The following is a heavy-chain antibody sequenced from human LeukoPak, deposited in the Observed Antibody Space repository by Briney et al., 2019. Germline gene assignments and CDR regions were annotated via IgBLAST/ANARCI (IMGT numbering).Heavy chain of an antibody. CDR1: GYSISSGYY. CDR2: IYHSGST. J-gene: IGHJ5*02. Sequence: SETLSLTCAVSGYSISSGYYWGWIRQPPGKGLEWIGSIYHSGSTYYNPSLKSRVTISVDTSKNQFSLKLSSVTAADTAVYYCERHGQVVPNWFDPWGQGTLVTVSS. D-gene: IGHD2-2*01. V-gene: IGHV4-38-2*01. CDR3: ERHGQVVPNWFDP.